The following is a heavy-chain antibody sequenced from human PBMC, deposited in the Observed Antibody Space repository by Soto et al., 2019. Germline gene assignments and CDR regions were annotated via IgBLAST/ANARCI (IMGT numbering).Heavy chain of an antibody. CDR3: ARGGPTSADYCYGMGV. Sequence: QVQLVQSGAEVRRPGASVKVSCKASGYTFSNDGINWVRQAPGQGLEWMGWISAYNGNTEYAQNFQGRVTMTTDTSTSTAYMELRCLRADDRAVYSCARGGPTSADYCYGMGVWGLGTTVTVSS. CDR1: GYTFSNDG. J-gene: IGHJ6*02. D-gene: IGHD3-10*01. V-gene: IGHV1-18*01. CDR2: ISAYNGNT.